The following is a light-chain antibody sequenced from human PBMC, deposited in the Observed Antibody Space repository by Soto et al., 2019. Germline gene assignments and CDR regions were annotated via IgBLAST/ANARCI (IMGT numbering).Light chain of an antibody. Sequence: DIVMTQSPDSLAVSLGERATINCKSSQSLLYSSNNKNYLAWFQQKPGQPPKLLIYWASTRESGVPDRFSGSGSGTDFTLTVSSLQAEDAAVYYCQQYCSTPWTFGQGTRVEIK. V-gene: IGKV4-1*01. J-gene: IGKJ1*01. CDR3: QQYCSTPWT. CDR2: WAS. CDR1: QSLLYSSNNKNY.